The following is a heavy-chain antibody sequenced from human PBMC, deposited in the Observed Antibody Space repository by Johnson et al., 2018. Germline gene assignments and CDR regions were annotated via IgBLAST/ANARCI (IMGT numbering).Heavy chain of an antibody. CDR2: IWYDGSNK. Sequence: VQLVESGGGVVQPGRSLRLSCAASGFTFSSYGMHWVRQAPGKGLEWVAVIWYDGSNKYYSDSVKGRFTTSRDNSKTTLYLQMHSLRAEDTGVYYCARERTDNGMDVWGQGTTVTVSS. CDR3: ARERTDNGMDV. J-gene: IGHJ6*02. V-gene: IGHV3-33*01. D-gene: IGHD2-15*01. CDR1: GFTFSSYG.